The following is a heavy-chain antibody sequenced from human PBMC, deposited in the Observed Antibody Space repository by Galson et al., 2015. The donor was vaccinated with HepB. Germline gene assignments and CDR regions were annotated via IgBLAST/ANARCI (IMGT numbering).Heavy chain of an antibody. Sequence: SLRLSCAASGFTFNGYWMHWVRQAPGKGLVWVSRIHSDGSATTYADSVQGRFTISRDNAKNRLYLEMKSLRAEDTAVYYCARGGVGSFDSWGQGTMVTVSS. CDR3: ARGGVGSFDS. V-gene: IGHV3-74*01. CDR1: GFTFNGYW. CDR2: IHSDGSAT. D-gene: IGHD1-26*01. J-gene: IGHJ4*02.